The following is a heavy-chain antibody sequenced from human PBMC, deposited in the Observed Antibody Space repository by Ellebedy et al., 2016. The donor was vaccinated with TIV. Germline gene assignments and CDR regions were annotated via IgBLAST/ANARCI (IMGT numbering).Heavy chain of an antibody. Sequence: GESLKISCAASGFTFSSYWMHWVRQAPGKGLEWVSAISGSGGSTYYADSVKGRFTISRDNSKNTLYLQMNSLRAEDTAVYYCAKGVGRGYYFLDYWGQGTLVTVSS. D-gene: IGHD3-3*01. CDR2: ISGSGGST. J-gene: IGHJ4*02. CDR3: AKGVGRGYYFLDY. V-gene: IGHV3-23*01. CDR1: GFTFSSYW.